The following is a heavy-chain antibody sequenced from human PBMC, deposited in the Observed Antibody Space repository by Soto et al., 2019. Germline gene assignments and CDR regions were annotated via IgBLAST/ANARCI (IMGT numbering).Heavy chain of an antibody. J-gene: IGHJ6*02. CDR1: GGTFSSYA. D-gene: IGHD3-16*01. Sequence: WASVKVSCKASGGTFSSYAISWVRQAPGQGLEWMGGIIPIFGTANYAQKFQGRVTITADESTSTAYMELSSLRSEDTAVYYCARGVGIMGIEKLDYYYYSGMDVWGQGTTVTVSS. CDR3: ARGVGIMGIEKLDYYYYSGMDV. V-gene: IGHV1-69*13. CDR2: IIPIFGTA.